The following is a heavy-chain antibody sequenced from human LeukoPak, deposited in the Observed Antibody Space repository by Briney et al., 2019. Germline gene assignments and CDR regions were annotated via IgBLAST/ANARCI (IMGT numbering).Heavy chain of an antibody. D-gene: IGHD3-10*01. CDR3: AGNYGSGSYHYYYYGMDV. J-gene: IGHJ6*02. V-gene: IGHV3-30-3*01. CDR1: GFTFSSYA. Sequence: GRSLRLSCAASGFTFSSYAMHWVRQAPGKGLEWVAVISYDGSNKYYADSVKGRFTISRDNSKNTLYLQMNSLRAEDTGVYYCAGNYGSGSYHYYYYGMDVWGQGTTVTVSS. CDR2: ISYDGSNK.